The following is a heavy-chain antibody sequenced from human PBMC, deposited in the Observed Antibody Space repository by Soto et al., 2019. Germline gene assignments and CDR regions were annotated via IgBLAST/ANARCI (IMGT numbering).Heavy chain of an antibody. D-gene: IGHD6-6*01. J-gene: IGHJ4*02. CDR3: AKDLYGYSSSSVGASFDY. Sequence: QVQLVESGGGVVQPGRSLRLTCAASGFTFSSYGMHWVRQAPGKGLEWVAVISYDGSNKYYADSVKGRFTISRDNSKNTLYLQMNSLRAEDTAVYYCAKDLYGYSSSSVGASFDYWGQGTLVTVSS. V-gene: IGHV3-30*18. CDR1: GFTFSSYG. CDR2: ISYDGSNK.